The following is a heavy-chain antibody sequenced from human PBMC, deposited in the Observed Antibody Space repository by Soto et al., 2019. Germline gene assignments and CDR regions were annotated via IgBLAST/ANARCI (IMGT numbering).Heavy chain of an antibody. CDR3: ARDGGLIYTVTTDYCGMDV. V-gene: IGHV1-46*01. D-gene: IGHD4-17*01. J-gene: IGHJ6*02. Sequence: QVQLVQSGAEVKKPGASVKVSCKASGYTFTSYYMHWVRQAPGQGLEWMGVINPSGGSTSYAQKYHGRVTMTMDTSTSTVYMELSRLRSEATGVYYCARDGGLIYTVTTDYCGMDVWGQGTTVTASS. CDR2: INPSGGST. CDR1: GYTFTSYY.